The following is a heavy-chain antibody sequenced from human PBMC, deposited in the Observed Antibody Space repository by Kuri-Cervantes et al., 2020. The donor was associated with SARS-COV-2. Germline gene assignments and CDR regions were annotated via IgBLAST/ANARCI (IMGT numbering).Heavy chain of an antibody. CDR1: GFTLSSYG. CDR3: AKGDYDFWSGYYEY. J-gene: IGHJ4*02. CDR2: ISYDGSNK. D-gene: IGHD3-3*01. Sequence: GGSLRLSCAASGFTLSSYGMHWVRQAPGKGLEWVAVISYDGSNKYYADSVKGRFIISRDNSKNTLYLQMNSLRAEDTALYYCAKGDYDFWSGYYEYWGQGTLVTVSS. V-gene: IGHV3-30*18.